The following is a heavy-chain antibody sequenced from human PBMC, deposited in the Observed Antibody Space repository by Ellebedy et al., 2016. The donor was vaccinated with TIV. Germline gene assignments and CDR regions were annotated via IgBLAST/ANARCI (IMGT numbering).Heavy chain of an antibody. CDR3: ARDTRFIDQQHNWFDP. D-gene: IGHD1/OR15-1a*01. CDR2: ITSSGSPT. V-gene: IGHV3-11*01. CDR1: GFIFSDYY. Sequence: GGSLRLSCAASGFIFSDYYMIWIRQAPGKGLECVSYITSSGSPTYYADSVRGRFTISRDNAKNSLYLQMNSLRAEDTVVYFCARDTRFIDQQHNWFDPWGQGTLVTVSS. J-gene: IGHJ5*02.